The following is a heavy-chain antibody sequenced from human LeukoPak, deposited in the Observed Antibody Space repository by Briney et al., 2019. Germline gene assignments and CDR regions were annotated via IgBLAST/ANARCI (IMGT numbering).Heavy chain of an antibody. J-gene: IGHJ4*02. D-gene: IGHD6-13*01. Sequence: PGGSLRLSCAASGFTFSSYSMIWVRQAPGKGLEWVSYISSASTTIYYADSVKGRFTISRDNAKNSLYLQMNSLRDEDTAVYYCARDPDSSTGGGFDYWGQGTLVTVSS. CDR1: GFTFSSYS. CDR3: ARDPDSSTGGGFDY. V-gene: IGHV3-48*02. CDR2: ISSASTTI.